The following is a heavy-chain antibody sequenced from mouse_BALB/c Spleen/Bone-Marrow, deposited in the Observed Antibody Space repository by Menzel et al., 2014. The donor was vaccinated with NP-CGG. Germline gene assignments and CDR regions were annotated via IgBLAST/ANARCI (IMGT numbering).Heavy chain of an antibody. D-gene: IGHD1-1*01. CDR3: ARSGYYGSSYFDY. CDR2: INPYNGDT. J-gene: IGHJ2*01. V-gene: IGHV1-20*02. Sequence: EVQLQQSGPELVKPGASVKISCKASGYSFTGYFMNWVMQSHGKSLEWIGRINPYNGDTFYNQRSKGKATLTVDKSSSTAHMELRSLASEDSAVYYCARSGYYGSSYFDYWGQGTPLTVSS. CDR1: GYSFTGYF.